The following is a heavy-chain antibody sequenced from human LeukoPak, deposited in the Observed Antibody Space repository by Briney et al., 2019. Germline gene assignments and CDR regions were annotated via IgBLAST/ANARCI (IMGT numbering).Heavy chain of an antibody. Sequence: HWASVKVSCKASGYTFTSYGISWVRQAPGQGLEWMGWISAYNGNTNYAQKLQGRVTMTTDTSTSTAYMELRSLRSDDTAVYYCARVGSHSSGWYWFDPWGQGTLVTVSS. D-gene: IGHD6-19*01. J-gene: IGHJ5*02. CDR2: ISAYNGNT. V-gene: IGHV1-18*01. CDR1: GYTFTSYG. CDR3: ARVGSHSSGWYWFDP.